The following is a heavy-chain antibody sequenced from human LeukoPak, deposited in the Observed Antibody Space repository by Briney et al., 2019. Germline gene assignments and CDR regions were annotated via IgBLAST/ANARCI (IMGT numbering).Heavy chain of an antibody. CDR1: GGSISSSSYY. V-gene: IGHV4-39*01. J-gene: IGHJ4*02. CDR3: ARLRPPDYIDY. D-gene: IGHD4/OR15-4a*01. CDR2: IYYSGST. Sequence: KPSETLSLTCTVSGGSISSSSYYWGWIRQPPGKGLEWIGSIYYSGSTYYNPSLKSRVTISVDTSKNQFSLKLSSVTAADTAVYYCARLRPPDYIDYWGQGTLVTVSS.